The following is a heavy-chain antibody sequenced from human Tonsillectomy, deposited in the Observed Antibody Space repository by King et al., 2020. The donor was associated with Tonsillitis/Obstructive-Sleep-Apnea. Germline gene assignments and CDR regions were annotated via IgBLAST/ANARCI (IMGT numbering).Heavy chain of an antibody. CDR2: ISDDGSNK. Sequence: QLVQSGGGVVQPGRSLRLSCAASGFTFSSYAMHWVRQAPGKGLEWVAVISDDGSNKYYADSVKGRFTISRDNSKTTLYLQMNSLRAEDTAVYYCARGAWGIGEVAGTSAFDIWGQGTMVTVSS. CDR3: ARGAWGIGEVAGTSAFDI. D-gene: IGHD6-19*01. CDR1: GFTFSSYA. V-gene: IGHV3-30*01. J-gene: IGHJ3*02.